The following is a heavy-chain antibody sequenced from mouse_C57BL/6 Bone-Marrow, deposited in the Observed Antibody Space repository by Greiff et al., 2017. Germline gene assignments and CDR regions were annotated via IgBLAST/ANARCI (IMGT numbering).Heavy chain of an antibody. Sequence: QVQLQQSGAELVRPGTSVKVSCKASGYAFTNYLIEWVKQRPGQGLEWIGVINPGSGGTNYNEKFKGKATLTADKSSSTASMQLSSLTSEDSAVYFCARWGGYGDWYFDVWGTGTTVTVSS. CDR1: GYAFTNYL. D-gene: IGHD2-2*01. J-gene: IGHJ1*03. V-gene: IGHV1-54*01. CDR3: ARWGGYGDWYFDV. CDR2: INPGSGGT.